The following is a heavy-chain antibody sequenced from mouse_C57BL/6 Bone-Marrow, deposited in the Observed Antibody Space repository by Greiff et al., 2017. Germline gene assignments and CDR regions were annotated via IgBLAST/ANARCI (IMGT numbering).Heavy chain of an antibody. Sequence: VQLQPSGPGILQPSQTLSLTCSFSGFSLSTFGMGVGWIRQPSGKGLEWLAHIWWDDDKYYNPALKSRLTLSKDTAKNQVFLKIANLDTADTATYYCARIPIYYGNYVPFYYYAMDYWGQGTSVTVSS. CDR3: ARIPIYYGNYVPFYYYAMDY. V-gene: IGHV8-8*01. J-gene: IGHJ4*01. D-gene: IGHD2-1*01. CDR2: IWWDDDK. CDR1: GFSLSTFGMG.